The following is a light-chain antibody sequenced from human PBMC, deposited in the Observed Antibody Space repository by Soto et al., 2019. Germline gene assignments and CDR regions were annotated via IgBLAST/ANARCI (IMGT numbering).Light chain of an antibody. CDR3: SSYTSSTFFV. Sequence: QSVLAQPASVSESPGQSITISCTGTSSEVGGYNYVSWYQQHPGKAPKLMIYDVSNRPSGVSNRFSGSKSGNTASLTISGLQTEDEADYYCSSYTSSTFFVFGTGTKVTVL. J-gene: IGLJ1*01. V-gene: IGLV2-14*03. CDR2: DVS. CDR1: SSEVGGYNY.